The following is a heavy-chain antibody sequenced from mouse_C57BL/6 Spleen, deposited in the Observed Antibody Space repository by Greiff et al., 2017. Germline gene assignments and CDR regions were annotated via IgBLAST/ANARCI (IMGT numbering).Heavy chain of an antibody. CDR3: ARSDYSNYVHYWYFDV. D-gene: IGHD2-5*01. J-gene: IGHJ1*03. Sequence: LQESGAELVKPGASVKLSCKASGYTFTSYWMHWVKQRPGQGLEWIGMIHPNSGSTNYNEKFKSKATLTVDKSSSTAYMQLSSLTSEDSAVYYCARSDYSNYVHYWYFDVWGTGTTVTVSS. V-gene: IGHV1-64*01. CDR2: IHPNSGST. CDR1: GYTFTSYW.